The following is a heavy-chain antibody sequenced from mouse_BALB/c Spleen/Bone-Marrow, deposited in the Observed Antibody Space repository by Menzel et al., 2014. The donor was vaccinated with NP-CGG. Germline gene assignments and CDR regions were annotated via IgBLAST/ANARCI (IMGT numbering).Heavy chain of an antibody. D-gene: IGHD4-1*01. J-gene: IGHJ2*01. V-gene: IGHV1-7*01. CDR1: GYTFTSYW. Sequence: QVQIPESGAELAKPGLSAKLCCSASGYTFTSYWMHWVKQRPGQGLEWIGYINPSIGYTEYNQKLKDKATLNADKSSNSTSMQLSSLTSKDSAVYYCGRLRTGSYFDYWAQCTTLTVSS. CDR3: GRLRTGSYFDY. CDR2: INPSIGYT.